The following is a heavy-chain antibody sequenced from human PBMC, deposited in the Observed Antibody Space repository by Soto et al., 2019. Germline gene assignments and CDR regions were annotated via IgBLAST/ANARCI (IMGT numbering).Heavy chain of an antibody. CDR2: INAGNGNT. CDR3: ARDHGSYRPSVGFDI. J-gene: IGHJ3*02. Sequence: QVQLVQSGAEVKKPGASVKVSCTASGYTFTSYAMHWVRQAPGQRLEWMGWINAGNGNTKYSQKFQGRVTITRDTSASTAYMELSSLRSEDTAVYYCARDHGSYRPSVGFDIWGQGTMVTVSS. D-gene: IGHD1-26*01. V-gene: IGHV1-3*01. CDR1: GYTFTSYA.